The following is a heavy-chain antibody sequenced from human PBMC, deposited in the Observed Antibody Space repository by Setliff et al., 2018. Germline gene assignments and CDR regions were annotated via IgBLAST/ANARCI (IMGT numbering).Heavy chain of an antibody. CDR3: AKDVSPPGTNGWHPDVLDI. J-gene: IGHJ3*02. Sequence: PGESLTISCAASRFTFSNYAMSWVRQAPGKGLEWVSAISASGRTTYSADSVKGRFTISRDNSKSTLSLQMNSLRAEDTAVYYCAKDVSPPGTNGWHPDVLDIWGQGTMVTVSS. CDR2: ISASGRTT. D-gene: IGHD6-19*01. V-gene: IGHV3-23*01. CDR1: RFTFSNYA.